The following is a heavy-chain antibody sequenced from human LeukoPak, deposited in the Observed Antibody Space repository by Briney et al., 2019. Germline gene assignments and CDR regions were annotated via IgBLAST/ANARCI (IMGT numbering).Heavy chain of an antibody. CDR1: GDSITSGGYY. V-gene: IGHV4-30-4*07. CDR3: ARGKRETPDY. Sequence: SETLSLTCTVSGDSITSGGYYWTWIRQHPGRGLEWIGYIYYSGSTYDSESTYYNPSLKSRITISVDPSKDQFSLKMNSVTAADTAVYYCARGKRETPDYWGQGTLLTLSS. J-gene: IGHJ4*02. CDR2: IYYSGST. D-gene: IGHD1-26*01.